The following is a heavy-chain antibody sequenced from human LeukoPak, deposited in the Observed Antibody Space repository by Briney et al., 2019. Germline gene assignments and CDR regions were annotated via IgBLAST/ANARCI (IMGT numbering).Heavy chain of an antibody. CDR1: GGSISSYY. CDR2: IYYSGST. CDR3: ARAYPPKTYYYDSSGYYHLDY. D-gene: IGHD3-22*01. J-gene: IGHJ4*02. Sequence: SETLSLTCTVSGGSISSYYWSWIRQPPGKGLEWIGYIYYSGSTNYNPSLKSRVTISVDTSKNQFSLKLSSVTAADTAVYYCARAYPPKTYYYDSSGYYHLDYWGQGTLVTVSS. V-gene: IGHV4-59*01.